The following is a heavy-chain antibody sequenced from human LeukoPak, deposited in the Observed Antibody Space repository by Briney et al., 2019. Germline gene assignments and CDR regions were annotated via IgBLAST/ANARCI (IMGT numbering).Heavy chain of an antibody. J-gene: IGHJ4*02. Sequence: SETLSLTCTVSGGSISSSSYYWGWIRQPPGKGLEWIGSIYYSGSTYYNPSLKSRVTISVDTSKNQFSLKLSSVTAADTAVYYCARHLRPDYYGLGSLYWGQGTLVTVSS. CDR1: GGSISSSSYY. D-gene: IGHD3-10*01. CDR3: ARHLRPDYYGLGSLY. CDR2: IYYSGST. V-gene: IGHV4-39*01.